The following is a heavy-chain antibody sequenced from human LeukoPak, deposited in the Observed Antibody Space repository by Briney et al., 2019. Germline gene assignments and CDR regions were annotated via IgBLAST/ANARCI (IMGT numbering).Heavy chain of an antibody. Sequence: SETLSLTCTVSGVSISSYYWSWIRQPPGKGLEWIGYIYYSGSTNYNPSLKSRVTISVATSKNQFSLKLSSVTAADTAVYYCARFSGRYLDYWGQGTLVTVSS. V-gene: IGHV4-59*01. CDR1: GVSISSYY. CDR2: IYYSGST. J-gene: IGHJ4*02. CDR3: ARFSGRYLDY. D-gene: IGHD1-26*01.